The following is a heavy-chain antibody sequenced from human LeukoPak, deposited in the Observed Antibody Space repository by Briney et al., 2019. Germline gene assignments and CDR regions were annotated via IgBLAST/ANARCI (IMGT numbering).Heavy chain of an antibody. CDR1: GGSFSGYY. Sequence: SETLSLTCAVYGGSFSGYYWSWIRQTPGKGLEWIGEINHSGSTNYNPSLKSRVTISVDTSKNQFSLKLSSVTAADTAVYYCARGPNYGGNSKDFDYWGQGTLVTVSS. CDR2: INHSGST. J-gene: IGHJ4*02. D-gene: IGHD4-23*01. CDR3: ARGPNYGGNSKDFDY. V-gene: IGHV4-34*01.